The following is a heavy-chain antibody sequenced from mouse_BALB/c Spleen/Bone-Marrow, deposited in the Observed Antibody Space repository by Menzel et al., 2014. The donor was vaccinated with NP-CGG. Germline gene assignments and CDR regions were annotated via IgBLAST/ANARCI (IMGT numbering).Heavy chain of an antibody. CDR1: GYSFTSYW. J-gene: IGHJ4*01. CDR2: IDPSDSET. V-gene: IGHV1S127*01. CDR3: ARGFGMDY. Sequence: QVQLQQPGPQLVRPGASVKIYCKASGYSFTSYWMHWVKQRPGQGLEWIGMIDPSDSETRLNQKFKDKATLTVDKSSSSAYMQLSSRTTENSAVYNCARGFGMDYWGQGTSVTVSS.